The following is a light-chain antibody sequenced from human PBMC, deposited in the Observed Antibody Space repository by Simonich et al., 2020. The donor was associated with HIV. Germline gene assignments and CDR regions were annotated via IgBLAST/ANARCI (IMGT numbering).Light chain of an antibody. Sequence: DIQMTQSPSSLSASVVDRVTITCRASQTISSYLNWYQQKPRKAPKLLIYAASSLQSGVPSRFSGSGSGTDFTLTISSLQPEDFATYYCQRSYSIPYIFGQGTKLEIK. J-gene: IGKJ2*01. V-gene: IGKV1-39*01. CDR1: QTISSY. CDR2: AAS. CDR3: QRSYSIPYI.